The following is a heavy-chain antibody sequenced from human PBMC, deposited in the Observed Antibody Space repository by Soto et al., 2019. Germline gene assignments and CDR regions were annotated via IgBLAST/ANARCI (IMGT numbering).Heavy chain of an antibody. CDR3: ARENTAMALH. Sequence: GGSLRLSCAASGFTFGRSWMTWVRQAPGKGLEWVANIKPDGSEKDYVDSVKGRFTISRDNAKNTLYLQMNSLRAEDTAVYYCARENTAMALHWGQGTLVTVSS. CDR2: IKPDGSEK. J-gene: IGHJ4*02. V-gene: IGHV3-7*01. CDR1: GFTFGRSW. D-gene: IGHD5-18*01.